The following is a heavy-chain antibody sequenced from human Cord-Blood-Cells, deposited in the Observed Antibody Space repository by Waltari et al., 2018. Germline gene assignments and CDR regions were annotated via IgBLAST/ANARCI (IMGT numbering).Heavy chain of an antibody. CDR2: INPNSGGT. J-gene: IGHJ5*02. CDR3: ARDFSGYSSSWYWFDP. CDR1: GYTFTGYY. V-gene: IGHV1-2*02. Sequence: QVQLVQSGAEVKKPGASVKVSCKASGYTFTGYYMHWVRQAPGQGLEWMGWINPNSGGTNYAQKFQGRVTMTRDTSISTAYMELSRLRSDDTAVYYCARDFSGYSSSWYWFDPWGQGTLVTVSS. D-gene: IGHD6-13*01.